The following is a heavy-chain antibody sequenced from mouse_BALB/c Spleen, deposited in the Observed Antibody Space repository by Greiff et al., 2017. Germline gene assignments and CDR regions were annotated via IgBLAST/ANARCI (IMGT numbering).Heavy chain of an antibody. V-gene: IGHV5-4*02. Sequence: EVKLVESGGGLVKPGGSLKLSCAASGFTFSDYYMYWVRQTPEKRLEWVATISDGGSYTYYPDSVKGRFTISRDNAKNNLYLQMSSLKSEDTAMYYCARDRDDYGSMDYWGQGTSVTVSS. CDR1: GFTFSDYY. CDR3: ARDRDDYGSMDY. CDR2: ISDGGSYT. D-gene: IGHD2-4*01. J-gene: IGHJ4*01.